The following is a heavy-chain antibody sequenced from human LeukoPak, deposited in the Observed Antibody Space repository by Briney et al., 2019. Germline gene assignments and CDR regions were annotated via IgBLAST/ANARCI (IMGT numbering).Heavy chain of an antibody. V-gene: IGHV4-59*01. CDR1: GGSISSYY. CDR3: ARGGLIYGNYFDY. D-gene: IGHD2-8*01. CDR2: IYYSGST. Sequence: SETLSLTCTVSGGSISSYYWSWIRQPPGKGLEWIGDIYYSGSTNYNPSLKSRVTISVDTSKNQFSLKLSSVTAADTAVYYCARGGLIYGNYFDYWGQGTLVTVSS. J-gene: IGHJ4*02.